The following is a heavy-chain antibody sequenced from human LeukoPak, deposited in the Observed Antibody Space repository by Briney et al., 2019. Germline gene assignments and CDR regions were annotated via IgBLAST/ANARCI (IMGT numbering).Heavy chain of an antibody. CDR2: IYHSGST. CDR3: AREPIPTVTTSRWYFDL. V-gene: IGHV4-30-2*01. CDR1: GGSISSGGYY. J-gene: IGHJ2*01. D-gene: IGHD4-11*01. Sequence: PSETLSLICTVSGGSISSGGYYWSWIRQPPGKGLEWIGYIYHSGSTYYNPSLKSRVTISVDRSKNQFSLKLSSVTAADTAVYYCAREPIPTVTTSRWYFDLWGRGTLVTVSS.